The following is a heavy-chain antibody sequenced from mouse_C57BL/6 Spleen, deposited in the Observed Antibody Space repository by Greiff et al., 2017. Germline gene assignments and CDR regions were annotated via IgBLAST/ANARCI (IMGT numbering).Heavy chain of an antibody. J-gene: IGHJ4*01. CDR2: INYDGSST. V-gene: IGHV5-16*01. CDR3: ARDPFYYAMDY. Sequence: EVQVVESEGGLVQPGSSMKLSCTASGFTFSDYYMAWVRQVPEKGLEWVANINYDGSSTYYLDSLKSRFIISRDNAKNILYLQMSSLKSEDTATYYCARDPFYYAMDYWGQGTSVTVSS. CDR1: GFTFSDYY.